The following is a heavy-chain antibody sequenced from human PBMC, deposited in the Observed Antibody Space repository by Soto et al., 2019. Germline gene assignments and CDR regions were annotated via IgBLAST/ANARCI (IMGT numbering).Heavy chain of an antibody. V-gene: IGHV4-39*01. J-gene: IGHJ4*02. CDR1: GGSISSSSYY. D-gene: IGHD6-19*01. CDR2: IYYSGST. CDR3: ARLGPYSSGWVPFDY. Sequence: QLQLQESGPGLVKPSETLSLTCTVSGGSISSSSYYWGWIRQPPGKGLEWIGSIYYSGSTYYNPSLKSRVTISVDTSKNQFSLKLSSVTAADTAVYYCARLGPYSSGWVPFDYWGQGTLVTVSS.